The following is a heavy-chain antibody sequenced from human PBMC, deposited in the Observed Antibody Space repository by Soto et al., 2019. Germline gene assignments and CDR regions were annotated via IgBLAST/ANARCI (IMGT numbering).Heavy chain of an antibody. Sequence: QVQLVESGGGVVQPGRSLRLSCAASGFTFSSYGMHWVRQAPGKGLEWVAVIWYDGSNKYYADSVKGRFTISRDNSKNTLYLQMNSLRAEDTAVYYCARDRYCTNGVCYTGGNYYYYGMDVWGQGTTVTVSS. CDR1: GFTFSSYG. D-gene: IGHD2-8*01. J-gene: IGHJ6*02. CDR2: IWYDGSNK. V-gene: IGHV3-33*01. CDR3: ARDRYCTNGVCYTGGNYYYYGMDV.